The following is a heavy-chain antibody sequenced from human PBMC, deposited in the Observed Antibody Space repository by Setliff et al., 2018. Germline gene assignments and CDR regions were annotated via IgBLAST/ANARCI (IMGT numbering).Heavy chain of an antibody. D-gene: IGHD3-10*01. CDR3: ASITMVQGASYYFDY. CDR1: GFTYNNDW. J-gene: IGHJ4*02. V-gene: IGHV3-7*01. CDR2: INPDGSEK. Sequence: GSLRLSCGASGFTYNNDWVSWVRQAPGKGLEWLASINPDGSEKYYVDSVKGRFTISRDNAKNSLSLQMNSLRTEDTAVYYCASITMVQGASYYFDYWGQGTLVTSPQ.